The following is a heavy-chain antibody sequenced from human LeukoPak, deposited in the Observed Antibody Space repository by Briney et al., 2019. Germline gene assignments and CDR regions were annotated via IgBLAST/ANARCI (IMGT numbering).Heavy chain of an antibody. V-gene: IGHV5-51*01. CDR3: ARSFRSTWYPHLDY. Sequence: GEALKISFKVSGCDFTTHWIGWVRPMPGKGREWMGIIYPGDSDTKYSPSFQGQVTFSVDKSSSSVYLQWRRLKASDTAIYYCARSFRSTWYPHLDYWGQGTLVTVSS. J-gene: IGHJ4*02. D-gene: IGHD6-13*01. CDR2: IYPGDSDT. CDR1: GCDFTTHW.